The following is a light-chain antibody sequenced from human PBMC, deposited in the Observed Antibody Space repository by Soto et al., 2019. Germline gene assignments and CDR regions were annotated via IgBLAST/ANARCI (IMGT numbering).Light chain of an antibody. J-gene: IGKJ1*01. CDR3: QQYYSPWT. CDR1: QSVLYSSNNKNY. V-gene: IGKV4-1*01. Sequence: DIVMTQSPDSLAVSLGERATINCKSSQSVLYSSNNKNYLAWYQQKPGQPPKLLIYWASTRESGVPDRFSGSGSGTDFTLTISSLQAEDVAVYYSQQYYSPWTFGQGTKVEIK. CDR2: WAS.